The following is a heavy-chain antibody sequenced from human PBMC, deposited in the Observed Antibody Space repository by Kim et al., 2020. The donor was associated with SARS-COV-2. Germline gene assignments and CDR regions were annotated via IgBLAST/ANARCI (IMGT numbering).Heavy chain of an antibody. Sequence: PSETLSLTCAVYGGSFSGYYWSWIRQPPGKGLEWIGEINHSGSTNYNPSLKSRVTISVDTSKNQFSLKLSSVTAADTAVYYCARGGRGWYLGYWGQGTLVTVSS. CDR2: INHSGST. CDR1: GGSFSGYY. V-gene: IGHV4-34*01. CDR3: ARGGRGWYLGY. D-gene: IGHD6-19*01. J-gene: IGHJ4*02.